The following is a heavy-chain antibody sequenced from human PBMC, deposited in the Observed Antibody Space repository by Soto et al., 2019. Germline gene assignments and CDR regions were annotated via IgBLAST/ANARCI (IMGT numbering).Heavy chain of an antibody. CDR3: AREMAGLGGEYDY. V-gene: IGHV1-18*01. D-gene: IGHD3-16*01. Sequence: QVQLVQSGAEVKNPGASVKVSCKTSGYTFTKYGVGWVRQAPGQGLEWMGWISGSSGNANYAEKVQGRITLTTDTSTSTAYIELRSLRSDDTEVYYCAREMAGLGGEYDYWGQGPLVTVSS. CDR1: GYTFTKYG. J-gene: IGHJ4*02. CDR2: ISGSSGNA.